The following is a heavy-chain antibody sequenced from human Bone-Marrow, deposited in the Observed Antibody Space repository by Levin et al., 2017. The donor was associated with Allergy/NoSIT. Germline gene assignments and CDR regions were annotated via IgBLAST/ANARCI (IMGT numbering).Heavy chain of an antibody. CDR1: GISVSNTH. CDR2: IYSGGDT. J-gene: IGHJ4*02. CDR3: ARGYKSGLSFG. Sequence: LSLTCAASGISVSNTHMSWVRQAPGKGPECVAGIYSGGDTYQSDSVKSRFTVSRDNSKNTVYLHMSNLRGDDTAVYYCARGYKSGLSFGWGQGTLVTVSS. V-gene: IGHV3-66*01. D-gene: IGHD5-12*01.